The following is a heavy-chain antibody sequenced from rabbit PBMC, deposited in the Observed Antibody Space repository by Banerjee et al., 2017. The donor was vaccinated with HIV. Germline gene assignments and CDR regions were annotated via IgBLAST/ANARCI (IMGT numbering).Heavy chain of an antibody. CDR2: VAAGSAGTT. D-gene: IGHD1-1*01. J-gene: IGHJ4*01. CDR3: ARTAGTGSYGYYDL. Sequence: QEQLVESGGGLVQPEGSLTLTCTASGFSFNSGYWICWVRQAPGKGLEWIACVAAGSAGTTYYASWAKGRFTISKTSSTTVTLQMTSLTAADTATYFCARTAGTGSYGYYDLWGQGTLVTVS. V-gene: IGHV1S45*01. CDR1: GFSFNSGYW.